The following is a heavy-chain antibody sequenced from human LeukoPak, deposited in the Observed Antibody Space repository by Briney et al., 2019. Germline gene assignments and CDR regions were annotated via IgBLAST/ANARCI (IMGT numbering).Heavy chain of an antibody. Sequence: GGSLRLSCAASGFTVSSNYMSWVRQAPGKGLEWVSILYSGGSTYYADSVKGRFTISRDTSRNTLYLQMNGLRAEDTAVYYCARGIHYDSSGYLDAFDIWGQGTMVTVSS. CDR2: LYSGGST. V-gene: IGHV3-66*01. D-gene: IGHD3-22*01. CDR1: GFTVSSNY. CDR3: ARGIHYDSSGYLDAFDI. J-gene: IGHJ3*02.